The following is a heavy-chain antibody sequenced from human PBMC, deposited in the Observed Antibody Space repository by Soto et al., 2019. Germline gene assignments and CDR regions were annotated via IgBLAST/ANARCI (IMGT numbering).Heavy chain of an antibody. V-gene: IGHV1-69*08. CDR1: GGTFSSYT. CDR2: IIPILGIA. Sequence: QVQLVQSGAEVKKPGSSVKVSCKASGGTFSSYTISWVRQAPGQGLEWMGRIIPILGIANYAQKFQGRVTITADKSTSTAYMKLSSLRSEDTAVYYCARETYYYGSGSTNFDYWGQGTLVTVSS. D-gene: IGHD3-10*01. J-gene: IGHJ4*02. CDR3: ARETYYYGSGSTNFDY.